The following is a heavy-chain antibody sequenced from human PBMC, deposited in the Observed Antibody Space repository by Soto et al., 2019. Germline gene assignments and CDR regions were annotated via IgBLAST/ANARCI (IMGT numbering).Heavy chain of an antibody. V-gene: IGHV3-23*01. D-gene: IGHD3-3*01. CDR1: GFTFSSYG. Sequence: PGGSLRLSCAASGFTFSSYGMGWVRQPPGKGLEWVSAISGSGTTTYYADSVKGRLTISRDSSKSTLYLQMNSLRAEDTDVYYCAKDTATFGRFDXWGQGTLVT. CDR2: ISGSGTTT. J-gene: IGHJ5*02. CDR3: AKDTATFGRFDX.